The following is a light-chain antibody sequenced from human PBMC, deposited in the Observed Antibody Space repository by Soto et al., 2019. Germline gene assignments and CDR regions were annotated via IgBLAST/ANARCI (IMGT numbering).Light chain of an antibody. Sequence: EIVMTQSPATLSVSPGERATLSCRASQSVSSNLAWYQQKRGQAPRLLIYAASTRATGIPARFSGSGSGTEFTLTISSLQSEDFAVYYCQQYNNWPFTFGQGTRLEIK. CDR1: QSVSSN. J-gene: IGKJ5*01. CDR2: AAS. CDR3: QQYNNWPFT. V-gene: IGKV3-15*01.